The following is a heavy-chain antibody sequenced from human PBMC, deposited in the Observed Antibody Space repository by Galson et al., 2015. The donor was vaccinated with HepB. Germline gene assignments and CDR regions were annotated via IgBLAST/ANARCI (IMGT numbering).Heavy chain of an antibody. CDR2: ISAYNGNT. CDR3: ARSKGIAVAVGYFDY. D-gene: IGHD6-19*01. CDR1: GNTFTSYG. J-gene: IGHJ4*02. Sequence: SVKVSCKASGNTFTSYGISWVRQAPGQGLEWMGWISAYNGNTNYAQKLQGRVTMTTDTSTSTAYMELRSLRSDDTAVYYCARSKGIAVAVGYFDYWGQGTLVTVSS. V-gene: IGHV1-18*01.